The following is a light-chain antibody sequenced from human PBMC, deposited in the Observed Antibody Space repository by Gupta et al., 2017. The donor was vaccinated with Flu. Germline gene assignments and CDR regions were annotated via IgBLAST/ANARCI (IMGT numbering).Light chain of an antibody. CDR3: IQGTHWPT. J-gene: IGKJ1*01. CDR2: RGS. V-gene: IGKV2-30*02. Sequence: DVVMTQSPLSLPVTLGQPASISCMSSQSLVHSNGNTYLTWFQQRPGQSPRRLIYRGSNRDSGVPDRFSGSGSDTDFTLKISRVEAEDVGVYYCIQGTHWPTFGQGTKVEIK. CDR1: QSLVHSNGNTY.